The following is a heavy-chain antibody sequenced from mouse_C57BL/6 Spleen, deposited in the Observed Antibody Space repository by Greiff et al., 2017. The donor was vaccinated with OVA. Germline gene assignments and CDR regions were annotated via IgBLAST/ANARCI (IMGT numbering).Heavy chain of an antibody. J-gene: IGHJ4*01. Sequence: QVQLQQPGAELVRPGSSVKLSCKASGYTFTSYWMHWVKQRPIQGLEWIGTIDPSDSETHYNQKFKDKATLTVDKSSSTAYMQLSSLTSEDSAVYYCARGPHYSNPYYYAMDYWGQGTSVTVSS. D-gene: IGHD2-5*01. CDR2: IDPSDSET. CDR3: ARGPHYSNPYYYAMDY. V-gene: IGHV1-52*01. CDR1: GYTFTSYW.